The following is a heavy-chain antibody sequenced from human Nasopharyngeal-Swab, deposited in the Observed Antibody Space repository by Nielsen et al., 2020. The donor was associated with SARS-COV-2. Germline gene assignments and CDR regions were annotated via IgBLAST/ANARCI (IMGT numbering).Heavy chain of an antibody. CDR2: ILRESGTI. J-gene: IGHJ4*02. D-gene: IGHD2-21*02. V-gene: IGHV3-9*01. CDR3: VKDMGTVTAGLGY. CDR1: GFTFDDYS. Sequence: SLKISCAASGFTFDDYSMPWVRQAPGKGPEWVSGILRESGTIGYADSVRGRFTISRDNAKDSLYLEMNSLRPEDTALYYCVKDMGTVTAGLGYWGKGTLVTVSA.